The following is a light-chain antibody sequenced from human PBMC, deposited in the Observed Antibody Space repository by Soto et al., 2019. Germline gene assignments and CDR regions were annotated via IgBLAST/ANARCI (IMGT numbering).Light chain of an antibody. CDR3: QQYNFWHPLT. CDR2: DAS. CDR1: QSVHSN. Sequence: EIVMTQSPATLSVSPGERATLSCRASQSVHSNLAWYRQKPGQAPRLLISDASTRATDVPTRFSGSGFGTEFTLSSRLQSEDSGIYYCQQYNFWHPLTFAGGTKVEIK. J-gene: IGKJ4*01. V-gene: IGKV3-15*01.